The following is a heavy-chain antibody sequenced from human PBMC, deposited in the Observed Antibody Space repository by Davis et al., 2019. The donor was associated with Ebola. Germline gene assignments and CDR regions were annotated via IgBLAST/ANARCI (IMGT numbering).Heavy chain of an antibody. Sequence: GESLKISCAVSGFTFSSYGMHWVRQAPGKGLEWVAAISYESVTKYYADSVKGRFTISRDNSQNTLYLQMTSLRDEDTAVYYCAKDDQLLWARCIDYWGQGTLVTVSS. CDR2: ISYESVTK. CDR1: GFTFSSYG. V-gene: IGHV3-30*12. J-gene: IGHJ4*02. CDR3: AKDDQLLWARCIDY. D-gene: IGHD3-10*01.